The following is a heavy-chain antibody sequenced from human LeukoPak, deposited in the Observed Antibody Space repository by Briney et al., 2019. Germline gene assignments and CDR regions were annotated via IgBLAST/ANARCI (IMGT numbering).Heavy chain of an antibody. CDR3: ARSSYSSSSSV. D-gene: IGHD6-6*01. CDR1: GFTFSGFW. J-gene: IGHJ3*01. CDR2: INSDRSEG. Sequence: GGSLRLSCAVSGFTFSGFWMSWSRQAPGKGLEWVASINSDRSEGYYADVVKGRFTISRDNAKNSLYLQINSLRAEDTAVYYCARSSYSSSSSVWGQGTMVTVSS. V-gene: IGHV3-7*03.